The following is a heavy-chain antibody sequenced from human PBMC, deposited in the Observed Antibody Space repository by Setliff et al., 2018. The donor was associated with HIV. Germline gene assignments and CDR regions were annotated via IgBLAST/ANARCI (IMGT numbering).Heavy chain of an antibody. CDR1: GQFISDGYY. D-gene: IGHD3-16*01. CDR3: AKHDFGEGSCFDP. CDR2: VYHSGKT. Sequence: PSETLSLTCTVSGQFISDGYYWGWILQPPGKGLEWIGSVYHSGKTYYNPSLESRVTMSADTSKNQISLMLRSMTAADTAVYYCAKHDFGEGSCFDPWGQGSLVTVSS. J-gene: IGHJ5*02. V-gene: IGHV4-38-2*02.